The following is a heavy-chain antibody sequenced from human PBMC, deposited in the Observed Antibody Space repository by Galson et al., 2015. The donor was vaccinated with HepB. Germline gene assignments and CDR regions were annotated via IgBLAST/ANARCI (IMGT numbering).Heavy chain of an antibody. CDR2: VNPRSGAT. V-gene: IGHV1-2*02. J-gene: IGHJ2*01. CDR3: VRLQDDSEGFYLYFDL. D-gene: IGHD5-24*01. CDR1: GYTFTGNY. Sequence: SVKVSCKASGYTFTGNYIHWVRQAPGQGLEWMGWVNPRSGATNYAQKLQGRVTMTRDTSNNTAYMELSSLRSDDTAVYYCVRLQDDSEGFYLYFDLWGRGNLVTVSS.